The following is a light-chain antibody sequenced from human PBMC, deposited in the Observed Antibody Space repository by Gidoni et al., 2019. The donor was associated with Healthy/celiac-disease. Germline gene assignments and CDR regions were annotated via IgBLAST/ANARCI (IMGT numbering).Light chain of an antibody. Sequence: IVITQSPDSLAVSLGERATINCKSSQSLLYSSNNKNYLAGYQQKPGPPPKLLIYWAATREAGVTDGWSGSGAGTDFTLTISSLQAEDVAVDYCQQYYRNRPLTFGGGTKVEIK. V-gene: IGKV4-1*01. CDR1: QSLLYSSNNKNY. CDR3: QQYYRNRPLT. J-gene: IGKJ4*01. CDR2: WAA.